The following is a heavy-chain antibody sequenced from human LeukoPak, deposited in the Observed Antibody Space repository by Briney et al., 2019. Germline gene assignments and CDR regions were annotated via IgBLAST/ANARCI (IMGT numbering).Heavy chain of an antibody. D-gene: IGHD5-24*01. Sequence: ASVKVSCKASGYTFTSYDINWVRQATGQGLEWMGWMNPNSGNTGYAQKFHGRVTITRNTSISTAYMELSSLRSAHTAVSYCTREGWAGPGAFDTWGPGTLVTVSS. CDR1: GYTFTSYD. V-gene: IGHV1-8*03. CDR3: TREGWAGPGAFDT. CDR2: MNPNSGNT. J-gene: IGHJ3*02.